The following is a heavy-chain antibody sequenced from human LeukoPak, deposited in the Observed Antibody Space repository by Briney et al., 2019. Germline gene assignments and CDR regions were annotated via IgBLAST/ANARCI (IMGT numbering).Heavy chain of an antibody. Sequence: SETLSLTCTVSGGPMSYYYWSWIRQPPGKGLEWIGYIYYSGSTDYNASLKSRVTITIDTSKNQFSLKLSSVTAADTAVYYCARLPGIAVAPRYYFDYWGQGTLVTVSS. D-gene: IGHD6-19*01. J-gene: IGHJ4*02. V-gene: IGHV4-59*12. CDR1: GGPMSYYY. CDR2: IYYSGST. CDR3: ARLPGIAVAPRYYFDY.